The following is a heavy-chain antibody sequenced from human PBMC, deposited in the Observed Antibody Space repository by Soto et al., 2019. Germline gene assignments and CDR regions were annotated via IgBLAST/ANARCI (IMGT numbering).Heavy chain of an antibody. CDR2: IYSGDSDT. CDR1: GYSFTSYW. V-gene: IGHV5-51*01. D-gene: IGHD1-7*01. Sequence: LGESLKISCKGSGYSFTSYWVGWVRQKPGKGLEWMGIIYSGDSDTRYSPSFQGQVTISADKSISTAYLQWSTLKASDTAIYYCARHVPMSGTTWPGGMDVWGQGTTVTVS. J-gene: IGHJ6*02. CDR3: ARHVPMSGTTWPGGMDV.